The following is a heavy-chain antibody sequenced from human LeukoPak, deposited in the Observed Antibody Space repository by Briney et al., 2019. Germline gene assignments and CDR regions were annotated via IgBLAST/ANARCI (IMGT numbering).Heavy chain of an antibody. CDR3: ARKRYFDWLLPSPFDY. Sequence: GGSLRLSCAASAFSLNAYNMSWVRQAPGKGLEWVANIKQDGSEKYYVDSVKGRFTISRDNAKNSLYLQMNSLRAEDTAVYYCARKRYFDWLLPSPFDYWGQGTLVTVSS. D-gene: IGHD3-9*01. CDR2: IKQDGSEK. V-gene: IGHV3-7*01. CDR1: AFSLNAYN. J-gene: IGHJ4*02.